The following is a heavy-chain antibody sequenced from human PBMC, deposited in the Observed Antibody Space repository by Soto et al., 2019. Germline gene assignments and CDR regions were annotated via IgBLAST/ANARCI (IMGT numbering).Heavy chain of an antibody. J-gene: IGHJ3*02. Sequence: EVQLVESGGGLVKPGGSLRLSCAASGFTFSSYSMNWVRQAPGKGLEWVSSISSSSSYIYYADSVKGRFTISRDNAKNSLYVQMNSLRAEDTAVYYCARGEQLGLMGAFDIWGQGTMVTVSS. D-gene: IGHD6-13*01. CDR3: ARGEQLGLMGAFDI. CDR1: GFTFSSYS. CDR2: ISSSSSYI. V-gene: IGHV3-21*01.